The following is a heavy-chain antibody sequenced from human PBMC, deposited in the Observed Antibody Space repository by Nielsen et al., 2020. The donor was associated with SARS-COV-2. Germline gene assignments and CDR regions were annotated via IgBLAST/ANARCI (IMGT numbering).Heavy chain of an antibody. D-gene: IGHD1-14*01. CDR3: ARGPEGWYFDL. CDR2: IYYSGST. Sequence: SETLSLTCTVSGGSISSSSYYWGWIRQPPGKGLEWIGSIYYSGSTYYNPSLKSRVTISVDTSKNQFSLKLSSVTAADTAVYYCARGPEGWYFDLWGRGTLVTVSS. J-gene: IGHJ2*01. V-gene: IGHV4-39*07. CDR1: GGSISSSSYY.